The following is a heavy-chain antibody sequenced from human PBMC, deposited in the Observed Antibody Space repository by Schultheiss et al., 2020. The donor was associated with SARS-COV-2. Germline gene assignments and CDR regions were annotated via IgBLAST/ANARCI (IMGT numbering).Heavy chain of an antibody. D-gene: IGHD4-17*01. CDR2: IIPILGIA. V-gene: IGHV1-69*04. CDR1: GYTFTGYY. CDR3: ARDGPDYGDYVPYYYYGMDV. J-gene: IGHJ6*02. Sequence: SVKVSCKASGYTFTGYYMHWVRQAPGQGLEWMGRIIPILGIANYAQKFQGRVTITADKSTSTAYMELSSLRSEDTAVYYCARDGPDYGDYVPYYYYGMDVWGQGTTVTVSS.